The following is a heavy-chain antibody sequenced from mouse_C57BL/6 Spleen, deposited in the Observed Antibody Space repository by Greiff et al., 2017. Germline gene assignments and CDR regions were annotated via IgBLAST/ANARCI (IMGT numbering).Heavy chain of an antibody. Sequence: VQLQQPGAELVKPGASVKVSCKASGYTFTSYRMHWVKQRPGQGLEWIGWLHPSDSDTNYNQKFKGKATLTVDKSSSTANMQLSSLTSEDSAVYYCAKPITTVPNVWGTGTTVTVSS. D-gene: IGHD1-1*01. CDR3: AKPITTVPNV. CDR1: GYTFTSYR. J-gene: IGHJ1*03. V-gene: IGHV1-74*01. CDR2: LHPSDSDT.